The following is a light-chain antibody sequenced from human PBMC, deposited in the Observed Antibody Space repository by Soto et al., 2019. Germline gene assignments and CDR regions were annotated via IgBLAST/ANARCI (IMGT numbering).Light chain of an antibody. Sequence: DIQMTQSPSSLSASVGDSVTITCQASQDIENYLNWYQQKPGKAPKVLIYDASILETGVPSRFSGSGSGTDFTLTITSLQPEDFATYYCQHYDNLPPSFTFGPGTTVDIK. V-gene: IGKV1-33*01. CDR2: DAS. CDR3: QHYDNLPPSFT. J-gene: IGKJ3*01. CDR1: QDIENY.